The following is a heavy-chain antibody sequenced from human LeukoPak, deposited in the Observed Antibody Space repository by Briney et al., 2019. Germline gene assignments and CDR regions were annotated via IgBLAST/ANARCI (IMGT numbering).Heavy chain of an antibody. J-gene: IGHJ6*02. Sequence: SETLSLTCTVSGGSVSSYYWSWIRQPAGKRLEWIGRIYTSGSTNYNPSLKSRVTMSVDTSKNQFSLKLSSVTAADTAVYYCARERWFGEFYYYYGMDVWGQGTTVTVSS. V-gene: IGHV4-4*07. CDR2: IYTSGST. CDR1: GGSVSSYY. D-gene: IGHD3-10*01. CDR3: ARERWFGEFYYYYGMDV.